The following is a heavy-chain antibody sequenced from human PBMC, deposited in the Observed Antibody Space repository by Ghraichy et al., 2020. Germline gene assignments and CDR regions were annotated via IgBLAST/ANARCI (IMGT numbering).Heavy chain of an antibody. D-gene: IGHD6-13*01. CDR1: RGSSSGYS. CDR2: VNHSGNT. J-gene: IGHJ5*02. Sequence: SETLSLTCGVSRGSSSGYSWNWIRQPPGKGLEWIGEVNHSGNTNYNTSLKSRVTISIATSKNQFSLRLTSVTAADTAVYYCARLSRGSRQAGYFDPWGQGTLVTVSS. V-gene: IGHV4-34*01. CDR3: ARLSRGSRQAGYFDP.